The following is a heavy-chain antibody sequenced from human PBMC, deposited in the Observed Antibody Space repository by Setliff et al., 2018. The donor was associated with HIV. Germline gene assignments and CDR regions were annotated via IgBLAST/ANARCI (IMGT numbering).Heavy chain of an antibody. J-gene: IGHJ4*02. CDR3: ARRPVLHNSGSVFDK. CDR2: IYYSGGT. V-gene: IGHV4-39*01. CDR1: GDSISSSSYY. Sequence: KTSETLSLTCTVSGDSISSSSYYWGWLRQPPGKGLECIGNIYYSGGTDYNPSLKSRLTISLDTSKNQFSLKLTSVTAADTAIYYCARRPVLHNSGSVFDKWGQGTLVTVSS. D-gene: IGHD6-25*01.